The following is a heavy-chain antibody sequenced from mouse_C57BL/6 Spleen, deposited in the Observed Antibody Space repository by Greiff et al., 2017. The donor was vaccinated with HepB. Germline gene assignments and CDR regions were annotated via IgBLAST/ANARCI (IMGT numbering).Heavy chain of an antibody. Sequence: VKDRFTISRDDSESMLYLQMNNLKTEDTAMYYCVRGPFAYWGQGTLVTVSA. CDR3: VRGPFAY. V-gene: IGHV10-1*01. J-gene: IGHJ3*01.